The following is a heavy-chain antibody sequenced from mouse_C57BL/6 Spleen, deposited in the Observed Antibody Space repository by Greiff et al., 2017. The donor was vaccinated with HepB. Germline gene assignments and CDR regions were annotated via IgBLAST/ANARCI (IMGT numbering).Heavy chain of an antibody. CDR2: IHPNSGST. CDR3: ARKESYVDAMDY. J-gene: IGHJ4*01. D-gene: IGHD3-3*01. V-gene: IGHV1-64*01. Sequence: QVQLQQSGAELVKPGASVKLSCKASGYTFTSYWMHWVKQRPGQGLEWIGMIHPNSGSTNYNEKFKSKATLTVDKSSSTAYMQLSSLTSEDSAVYYCARKESYVDAMDYWGQGTSVTVSS. CDR1: GYTFTSYW.